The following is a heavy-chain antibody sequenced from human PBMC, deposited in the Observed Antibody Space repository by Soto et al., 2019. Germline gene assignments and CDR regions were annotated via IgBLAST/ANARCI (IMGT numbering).Heavy chain of an antibody. CDR3: ARVPQWLPPLTVWYFDL. J-gene: IGHJ2*01. Sequence: ASVKVSCKTSGYTFTSYDINWVRQATGQGLEWMGWMNPNSGNTGYAQKFQGGVTMTRNTSIATAYMDLSSLRSEDTAVYYCARVPQWLPPLTVWYFDLWGRGTLVTVSS. D-gene: IGHD6-19*01. CDR1: GYTFTSYD. V-gene: IGHV1-8*01. CDR2: MNPNSGNT.